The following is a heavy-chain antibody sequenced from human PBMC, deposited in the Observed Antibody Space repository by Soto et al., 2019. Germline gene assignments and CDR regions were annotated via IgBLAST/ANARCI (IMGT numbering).Heavy chain of an antibody. CDR1: GGSISSYY. Sequence: PSETLSLTCTVSGGSISSYYWSWIRQPAGKGLEWIGRIYTSGSTNYNPSLKSRVTMSVDTSKNQFSLKLSSVTAADTAVYYCARAGVPAAISSVGYYYYGMDVWGQGTTVTVSS. J-gene: IGHJ6*02. CDR2: IYTSGST. D-gene: IGHD2-2*01. CDR3: ARAGVPAAISSVGYYYYGMDV. V-gene: IGHV4-4*07.